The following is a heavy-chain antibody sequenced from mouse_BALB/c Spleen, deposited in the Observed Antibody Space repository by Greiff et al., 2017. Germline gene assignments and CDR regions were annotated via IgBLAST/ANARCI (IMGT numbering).Heavy chain of an antibody. J-gene: IGHJ2*01. V-gene: IGHV3-8*02. CDR2: ISYSGST. CDR3: ARNTREGSYFDY. CDR1: GFSFTSGC. D-gene: IGHD3-3*01. Sequence: EVQLQESGPSLVKPSQTLSLTCSVTGFSFTSGCLNWVRKFPGNKLEYMGYISYSGSTYYNPSLKSRLSITRDTSKNQYYMQLNSVTTEDTATYYCARNTREGSYFDYWGQGTPLTVSS.